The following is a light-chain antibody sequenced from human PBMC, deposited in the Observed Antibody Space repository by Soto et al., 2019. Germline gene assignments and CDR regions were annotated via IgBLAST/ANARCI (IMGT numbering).Light chain of an antibody. J-gene: IGKJ4*01. CDR1: QSISSH. CDR3: QQSHSAPLT. CDR2: AAS. Sequence: QMTQSPSSLFASVGDRVTITCRASQSISSHLNWYQQKVGQTPRLLIYAASTLQSEVQPRFSGSGSGTEFTRTISGLQREDFATYYCQQSHSAPLTFGGGTKIQI. V-gene: IGKV1-39*01.